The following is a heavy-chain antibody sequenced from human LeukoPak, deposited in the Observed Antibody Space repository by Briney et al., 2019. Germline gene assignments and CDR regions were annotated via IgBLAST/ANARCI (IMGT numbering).Heavy chain of an antibody. CDR2: LSGSGDYT. J-gene: IGHJ4*02. Sequence: PGGSLRLSCAASGFTFSNYVMSWVRQAPGKGLEWVSALSGSGDYTYYADSVKGRFTISRDNSKNTLYLQMNSLRAEDTAVYYCANYGSYGDPYRLNWGQGTLVTVSS. D-gene: IGHD4-17*01. CDR3: ANYGSYGDPYRLN. V-gene: IGHV3-23*01. CDR1: GFTFSNYV.